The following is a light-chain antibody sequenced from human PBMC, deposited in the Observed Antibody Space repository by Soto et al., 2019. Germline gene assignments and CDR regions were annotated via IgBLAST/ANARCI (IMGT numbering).Light chain of an antibody. CDR3: QQYGSSPLFT. CDR2: GAS. J-gene: IGKJ3*01. V-gene: IGKV3-20*01. Sequence: ETVLTQSPATLSLSPGERATLSCRASQSVSSSYLAWYQQKPGQAPRLLIYGASSRAAGIPDRFSGSGSGTDFTLTISRLEPEDFAVYYCQQYGSSPLFTFGPGTKVDI. CDR1: QSVSSSY.